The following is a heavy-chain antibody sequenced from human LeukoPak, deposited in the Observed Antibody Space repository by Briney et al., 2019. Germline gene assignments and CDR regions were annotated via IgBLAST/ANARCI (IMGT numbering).Heavy chain of an antibody. Sequence: SETLSLTCAVYGGSFTGYYWSWIRQPPGKGLEWIGEINRNGNTNYNPSLKSRVAMSVDTSKKQFSLNLSSVTAADTAVYYCARIVLPYYYDTTALKGYFDLWGRGTLVTVSS. CDR3: ARIVLPYYYDTTALKGYFDL. CDR1: GGSFTGYY. CDR2: INRNGNT. V-gene: IGHV4-34*01. J-gene: IGHJ2*01. D-gene: IGHD3-22*01.